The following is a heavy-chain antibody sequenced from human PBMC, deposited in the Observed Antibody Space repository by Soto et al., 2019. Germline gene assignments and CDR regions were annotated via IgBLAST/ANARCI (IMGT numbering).Heavy chain of an antibody. CDR3: ARDSTKYSTSSRGWFDP. V-gene: IGHV3-21*01. CDR2: ISGSTYI. CDR1: GFTFSSYA. J-gene: IGHJ5*02. D-gene: IGHD1-26*01. Sequence: EVQLLESGGGLVQPGGSLRLSCAASGFTFSSYAMSWVRQAPGKGLEWVSAISGSTYIYYADSVRGRFTISRDNTKNSLSLQMDSLRAEDTALYYCARDSTKYSTSSRGWFDPWGQGTLVTVSS.